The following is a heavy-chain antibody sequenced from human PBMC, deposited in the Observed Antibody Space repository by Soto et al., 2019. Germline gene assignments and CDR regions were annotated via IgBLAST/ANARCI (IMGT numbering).Heavy chain of an antibody. J-gene: IGHJ3*02. V-gene: IGHV5-51*01. CDR3: ARKVTVVVTRDAFDI. CDR1: GYSFTSYL. CDR2: IYPGDSDT. D-gene: IGHD3-22*01. Sequence: HGASLKISCKGSGYSFTSYLIGWVRQMPGKGLEWMGIIYPGDSDTRYSPSFQGQVTISADKSISTAYLQWSSLKASDTAMYYCARKVTVVVTRDAFDIWGQGTMVTVSS.